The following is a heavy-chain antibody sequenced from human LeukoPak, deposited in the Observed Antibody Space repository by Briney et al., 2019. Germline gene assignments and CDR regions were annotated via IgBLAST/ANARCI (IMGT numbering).Heavy chain of an antibody. CDR1: GDSINRSSNY. CDR3: ARLGRIPAAMSSVPF. D-gene: IGHD2-2*01. V-gene: IGHV4-39*01. J-gene: IGHJ4*02. Sequence: SETLSLTCTVSGDSINRSSNYWGWIRQPPGKGLEWIGSIYYGGTTYYNPSLKSRVTISADTSKNQFSLKVNSVTAADTAVYYCARLGRIPAAMSSVPFWGQGTLVTVSS. CDR2: IYYGGTT.